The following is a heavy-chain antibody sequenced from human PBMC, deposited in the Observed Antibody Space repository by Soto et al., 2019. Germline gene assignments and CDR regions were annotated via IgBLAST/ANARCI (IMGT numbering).Heavy chain of an antibody. CDR1: GGSVTYGSYY. V-gene: IGHV4-61*01. CDR2: FSHSGTT. J-gene: IGHJ5*02. Sequence: SETLSLTCSVSGGSVTYGSYYWTWIRQRPGKGLEWIGYFSHSGTTNYKSSLRSRVTISRDTSKNQFSLKLRSVTVADTAVYYCARDVSGYCSGGNCFSAWFDPWGQGIPVTVSS. D-gene: IGHD2-15*01. CDR3: ARDVSGYCSGGNCFSAWFDP.